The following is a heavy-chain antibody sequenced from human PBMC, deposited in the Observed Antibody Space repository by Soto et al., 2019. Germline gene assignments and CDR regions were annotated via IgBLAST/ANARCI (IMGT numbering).Heavy chain of an antibody. V-gene: IGHV1-18*01. CDR1: GYTFTRYG. D-gene: IGHD6-25*01. J-gene: IGHJ6*02. CDR2: ISTYNGNT. Sequence: ASVKVSCKASGYTFTRYGISWVRQAPGQGLEWMGWISTYNGNTNYAQKLQGRVTMTKDTSTSTVYMDLRSLRSDDTAVYYCARLDSDYDYYYAMDVWCQGTTVTVSS. CDR3: ARLDSDYDYYYAMDV.